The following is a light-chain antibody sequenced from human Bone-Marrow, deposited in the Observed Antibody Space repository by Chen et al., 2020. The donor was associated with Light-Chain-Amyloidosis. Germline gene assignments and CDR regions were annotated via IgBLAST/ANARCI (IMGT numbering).Light chain of an antibody. J-gene: IGLJ2*01. CDR1: SSDGGGYNY. CDR3: SSYTSSRGVV. CDR2: DVS. Sequence: QSALTQPASVSGSPGQSITISCTGTSSDGGGYNYVSWYQQHPGKAPKLMIYDVSNRPSGVSNRFSGSKSGNTASLTISGLQAEDEADYYCSSYTSSRGVVFGGGTKLTVI. V-gene: IGLV2-14*03.